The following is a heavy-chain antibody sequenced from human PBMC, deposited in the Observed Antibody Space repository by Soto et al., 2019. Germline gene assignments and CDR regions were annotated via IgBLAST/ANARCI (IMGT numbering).Heavy chain of an antibody. J-gene: IGHJ6*02. V-gene: IGHV1-8*01. CDR2: MIYNSGNT. CDR1: SDTFTSNY. CDR3: ASSVDIAVGDYYYGMDV. D-gene: IGHD5-12*01. Sequence: AAVLVFCWAASDTFTSNYFNCVRRPTPGEGVGWIGMIYNSGNTRYEQTFQGRVTMTRNTSISTASMKLSSLSSEDTAVYYCASSVDIAVGDYYYGMDVWGQGTTVTVSS.